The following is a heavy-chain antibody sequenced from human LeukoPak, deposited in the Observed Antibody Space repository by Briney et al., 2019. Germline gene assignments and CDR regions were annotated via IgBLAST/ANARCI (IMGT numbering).Heavy chain of an antibody. D-gene: IGHD5-24*01. CDR2: IKQDGSKK. CDR3: TRVGYIDEGIDY. Sequence: GGSLRLSCVASGFPFSSYWMTWVRQAPGKGLEWVANIKQDGSKKSYVDPVKGRFTISRDNAKNSLYLQVNSLRAEDTAIYYCTRVGYIDEGIDYWGQGTLVTVSS. J-gene: IGHJ4*02. V-gene: IGHV3-7*04. CDR1: GFPFSSYW.